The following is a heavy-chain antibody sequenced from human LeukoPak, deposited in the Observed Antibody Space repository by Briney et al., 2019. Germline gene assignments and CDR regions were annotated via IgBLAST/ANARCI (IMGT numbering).Heavy chain of an antibody. CDR3: ARRNAYGWSFDY. CDR2: IHPGDSDT. CDR1: GYTFTVYY. J-gene: IGHJ4*02. Sequence: GESLKISCKGSGYTFTVYYIGWVRQMPGKGLEWMGIIHPGDSDTNYSPSSQSQVIISVDKSIHTAYLQWSSLKASDTAIYYCARRNAYGWSFDYWGQGTLVSVSS. D-gene: IGHD2-15*01. V-gene: IGHV5-51*01.